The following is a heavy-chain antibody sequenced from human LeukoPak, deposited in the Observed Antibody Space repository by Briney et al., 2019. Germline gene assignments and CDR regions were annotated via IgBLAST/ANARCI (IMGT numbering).Heavy chain of an antibody. CDR3: ARDLYLEIWGGIGY. D-gene: IGHD3-16*01. Sequence: GGSLRLSCAASGFTFSSYAMHWVRQAPGKGLEWVAVISYDGSNKYYADSVKGRFTISRDNSKNTLYLQMNSLRAEDTAVYYCARDLYLEIWGGIGYWGQGTLVTVSS. V-gene: IGHV3-30*04. CDR1: GFTFSSYA. J-gene: IGHJ4*02. CDR2: ISYDGSNK.